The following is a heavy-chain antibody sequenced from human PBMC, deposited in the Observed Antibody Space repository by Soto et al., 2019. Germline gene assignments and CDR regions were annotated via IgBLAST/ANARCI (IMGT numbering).Heavy chain of an antibody. CDR3: AKGYPGRYCMDV. CDR1: GFTFSSYA. V-gene: IGHV3-23*01. Sequence: EVQLLESGGGLVQPGESLRLSCAASGFTFSSYAMSCVRQASGKGLEWVSAISGSGGSTYYADSVKGRFTISRDNSKNTLYLQMNSLRVEDTAVYYCAKGYPGRYCMDVWGQGTTVTVSS. J-gene: IGHJ6*02. D-gene: IGHD5-18*01. CDR2: ISGSGGST.